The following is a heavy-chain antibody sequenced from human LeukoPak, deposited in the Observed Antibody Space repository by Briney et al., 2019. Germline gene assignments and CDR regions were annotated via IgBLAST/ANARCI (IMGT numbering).Heavy chain of an antibody. D-gene: IGHD6-13*01. J-gene: IGHJ4*02. Sequence: PGGSLRLSCAASGFTFSSYSMNWVRQAPGKGLEWVSSISSSSYIYYADSVKGRFTISRDNAKNSLYLQMNSLRAEDTAVYYCARDRAAAGHDSFDYWGQGTLVTVSS. CDR2: ISSSSYI. CDR1: GFTFSSYS. CDR3: ARDRAAAGHDSFDY. V-gene: IGHV3-21*01.